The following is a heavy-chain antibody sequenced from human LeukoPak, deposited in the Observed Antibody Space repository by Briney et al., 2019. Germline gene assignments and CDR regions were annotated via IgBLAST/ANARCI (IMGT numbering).Heavy chain of an antibody. D-gene: IGHD3-3*01. Sequence: SETLSLTCTVSRGSINTGNYYWSWIRQPPGKGLEWLGFIHYSGSTNYNPSLKSRVTISVDTSKNQFSLKLSSVTAADTAVYYCARGRSYYDFWSGYYTPPYFDYWGQGTLVTVSS. V-gene: IGHV4-30-4*01. CDR1: RGSINTGNYY. J-gene: IGHJ4*02. CDR3: ARGRSYYDFWSGYYTPPYFDY. CDR2: IHYSGST.